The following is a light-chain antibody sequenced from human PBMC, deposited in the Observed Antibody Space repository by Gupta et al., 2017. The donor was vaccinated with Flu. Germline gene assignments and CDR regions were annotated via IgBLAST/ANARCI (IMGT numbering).Light chain of an antibody. CDR2: RDS. V-gene: IGLV1-40*01. Sequence: QSVLTQPPSVSGAPGQRVTISCTGSTSNIGPGYDIHWYQQVPGTAPKLLIYRDSNRPSGVPDRFSGSKSGTSASLAITGLQVEDEAYYYCQSYDSSLSGSVFGGGTKLTVL. J-gene: IGLJ2*01. CDR3: QSYDSSLSGSV. CDR1: TSNIGPGYD.